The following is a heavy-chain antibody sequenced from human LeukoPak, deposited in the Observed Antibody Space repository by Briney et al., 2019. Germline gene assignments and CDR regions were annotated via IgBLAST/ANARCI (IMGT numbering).Heavy chain of an antibody. CDR2: INPSGGST. Sequence: GASVKVSCKASGYTFTSYYMHWVRQAPGQGLEWMGIINPSGGSTSYAQKFQGRVTMTRDTSTSTVYMELSSLRAEDTAVYYCAKQASPFFGELGHFDYWGQGTLVTVSS. J-gene: IGHJ4*02. CDR3: AKQASPFFGELGHFDY. V-gene: IGHV1-46*01. CDR1: GYTFTSYY. D-gene: IGHD3-10*01.